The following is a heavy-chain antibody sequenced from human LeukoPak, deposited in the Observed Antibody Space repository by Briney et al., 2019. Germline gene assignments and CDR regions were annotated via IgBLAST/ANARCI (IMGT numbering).Heavy chain of an antibody. CDR2: ISAYNGNT. CDR1: GYTFTSYG. V-gene: IGHV1-18*01. D-gene: IGHD6-6*01. CDR3: AKDRSSSSPDVFDI. Sequence: GASVKVSCKASGYTFTSYGISWVRQAPGQGLEWMGWISAYNGNTNYAQNFQGRVTITTDESTSTAYMELSSLRSEDTAVYYCAKDRSSSSPDVFDIWGQGTMVTVSS. J-gene: IGHJ3*02.